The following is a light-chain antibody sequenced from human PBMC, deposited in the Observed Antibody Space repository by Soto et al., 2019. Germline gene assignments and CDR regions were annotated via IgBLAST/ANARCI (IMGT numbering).Light chain of an antibody. V-gene: IGKV1-33*01. Sequence: DIQMTQSPSSLSASVGDTVIITCQATQAVNQYLNWYQQKPGKGPKLLIYEVSNLESGVPSRFSGSGSGTDFTFTISNQQTEDIATYFCQQYHSVPPTFGGGTKVHIK. J-gene: IGKJ4*01. CDR1: QAVNQY. CDR3: QQYHSVPPT. CDR2: EVS.